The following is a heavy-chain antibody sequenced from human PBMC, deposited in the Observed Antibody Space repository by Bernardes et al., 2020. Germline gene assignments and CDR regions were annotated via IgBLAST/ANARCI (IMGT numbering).Heavy chain of an antibody. CDR1: GYTFTGYY. V-gene: IGHV1-2*06. CDR2: INPNSGGT. D-gene: IGHD6-6*01. CDR3: ARGIAAQQNAFDI. Sequence: AAVKDSCKASGYTFTGYYMHWVRQAPGQGLEWMGRINPNSGGTNYAQKFQGRVTMTRDTSISTAYMELSRLRSDDTAVYYCARGIAAQQNAFDIWGQGTMVTVSS. J-gene: IGHJ3*02.